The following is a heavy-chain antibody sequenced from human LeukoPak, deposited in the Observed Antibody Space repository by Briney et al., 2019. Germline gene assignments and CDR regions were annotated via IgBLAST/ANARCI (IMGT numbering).Heavy chain of an antibody. CDR2: MSGSGGST. CDR1: GFTFRSYA. D-gene: IGHD3-3*01. V-gene: IGHV3-23*01. Sequence: GGSLRLSCAASGFTFRSYAMSWVRQAPGKGLEWVSAMSGSGGSTYYAASVKGRFTISRDNSKNTLYLQMNSLRAEDTAVYYCAKAPPIFGVVYFDYWGQGTLVTVSS. CDR3: AKAPPIFGVVYFDY. J-gene: IGHJ4*02.